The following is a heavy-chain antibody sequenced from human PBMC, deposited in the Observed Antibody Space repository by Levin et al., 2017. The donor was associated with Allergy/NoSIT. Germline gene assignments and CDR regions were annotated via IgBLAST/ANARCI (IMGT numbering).Heavy chain of an antibody. V-gene: IGHV3-33*01. J-gene: IGHJ4*02. CDR2: IWYDGSNK. CDR1: GFTFSSYG. Sequence: GGSLRLSCAASGFTFSSYGMHWVRQAPGKGLEWVAVIWYDGSNKYYADSVKGRFTISRDNSKNTLYLQMNSLRAEDTAVYYCARDTGYCSSTSCYDTHFDYWGQGTLVTVSS. D-gene: IGHD2-2*03. CDR3: ARDTGYCSSTSCYDTHFDY.